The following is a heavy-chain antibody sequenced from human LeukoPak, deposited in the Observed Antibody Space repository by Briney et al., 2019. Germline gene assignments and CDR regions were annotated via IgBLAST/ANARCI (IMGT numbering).Heavy chain of an antibody. CDR2: IIPIFGTA. J-gene: IGHJ3*02. D-gene: IGHD2-2*01. V-gene: IGHV1-69*05. Sequence: SVKVSCKASGGTFSSYAISWVRQAPGQGLEWMGGIIPIFGTANYAQKFQGRVSMTRDTSISTAYMELSRLRSDDTAIYYCARVCTSCYSLFGAFDIWGQGTMVTVSS. CDR3: ARVCTSCYSLFGAFDI. CDR1: GGTFSSYA.